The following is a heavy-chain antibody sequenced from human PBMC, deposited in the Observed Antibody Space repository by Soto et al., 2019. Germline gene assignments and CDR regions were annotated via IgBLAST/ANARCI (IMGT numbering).Heavy chain of an antibody. CDR2: INPSGGST. CDR3: ARDSTVTTRGCLDY. V-gene: IGHV1-46*01. J-gene: IGHJ4*02. D-gene: IGHD4-17*01. CDR1: GYTFTSYG. Sequence: GASVKVSCKASGYTFTSYGISWVRQAPGQGLEWMGWINPSGGSTSYAQKFQGRVTMTRDTSTSTVYMELSSLRSEDTAVYYCARDSTVTTRGCLDYWGQGTLVTVSS.